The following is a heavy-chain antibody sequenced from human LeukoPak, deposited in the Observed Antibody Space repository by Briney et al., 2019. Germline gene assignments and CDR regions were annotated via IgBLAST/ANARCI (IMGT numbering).Heavy chain of an antibody. CDR1: GFTFSSYS. D-gene: IGHD6-13*01. CDR3: ARDLGLAAAGTGP. CDR2: ISSSSSYI. V-gene: IGHV3-21*01. J-gene: IGHJ5*02. Sequence: TGGSLRLSCAASGFTFSSYSMNWVRQAPGKGLEWVSSISSSSSYIYYADSVKGRFTISRDNAKNSLYLQMNSLRAEDTAVYYCARDLGLAAAGTGPWGQGTLVTVSS.